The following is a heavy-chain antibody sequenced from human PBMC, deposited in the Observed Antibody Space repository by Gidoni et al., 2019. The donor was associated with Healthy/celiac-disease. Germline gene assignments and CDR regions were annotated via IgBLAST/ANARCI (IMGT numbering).Heavy chain of an antibody. Sequence: QVQLVESGGGMVQPGRSLRLSCAASGFTFSSYGMHWVRQAPGKGLEWGAVIWYDGSNKYYADSVKGRFTISRDNSKNTLYLQMNSLRAEDTAVYYCARDGRTYYDFWSGYSRQGYYGMDVWGQGTTVTVSS. CDR2: IWYDGSNK. V-gene: IGHV3-33*01. CDR3: ARDGRTYYDFWSGYSRQGYYGMDV. D-gene: IGHD3-3*01. J-gene: IGHJ6*02. CDR1: GFTFSSYG.